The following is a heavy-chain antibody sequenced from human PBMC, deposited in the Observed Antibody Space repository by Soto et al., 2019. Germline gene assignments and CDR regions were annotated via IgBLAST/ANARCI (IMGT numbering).Heavy chain of an antibody. D-gene: IGHD2-21*02. Sequence: SETLSLTCTVSGCSISGYYWSWIRHPPGKGLEWIGYMYNTGSTVYNPSFKSRVTISVDTSKNQFSLKLNSVTAADTAVYYCARDLWGYCGTDCYPLDVWGQGTTVT. CDR2: MYNTGST. CDR3: ARDLWGYCGTDCYPLDV. CDR1: GCSISGYY. J-gene: IGHJ6*02. V-gene: IGHV4-59*01.